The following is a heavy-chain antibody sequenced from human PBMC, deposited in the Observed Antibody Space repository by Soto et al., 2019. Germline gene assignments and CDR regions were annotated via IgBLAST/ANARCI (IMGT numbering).Heavy chain of an antibody. V-gene: IGHV3-33*01. CDR1: GFTFSSYG. CDR3: ARGGDYGDYVRSNWNFDP. D-gene: IGHD4-17*01. CDR2: IWYDGSNK. Sequence: QVQLVESGGGVVQPGRSLRLSCAASGFTFSSYGMHWVRQAPGKGLEWVAVIWYDGSNKYYADSVKGRFTISRDNSKNTLYTKMNSLRAADTAVYYCARGGDYGDYVRSNWNFDPWGRGTLVTVSS. J-gene: IGHJ2*01.